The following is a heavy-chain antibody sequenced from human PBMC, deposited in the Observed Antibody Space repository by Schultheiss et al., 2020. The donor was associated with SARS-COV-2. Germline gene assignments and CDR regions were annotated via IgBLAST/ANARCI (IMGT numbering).Heavy chain of an antibody. CDR2: IFYSGGT. Sequence: SETLSLTCTVSGGSISSYYWSWIRQPPGKGLEWIGGIFYSGGTYYNPSLKSRVTISVETSNNQYSLKLSSVTAADTAVYYCARDAPYGDYLDYWGQGTLVTVSS. J-gene: IGHJ4*02. D-gene: IGHD4-17*01. CDR1: GGSISSYY. CDR3: ARDAPYGDYLDY. V-gene: IGHV4-59*12.